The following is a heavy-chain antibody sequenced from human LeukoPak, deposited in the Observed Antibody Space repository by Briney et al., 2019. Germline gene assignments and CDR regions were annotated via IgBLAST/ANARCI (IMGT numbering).Heavy chain of an antibody. J-gene: IGHJ1*01. CDR1: GYTFTGYY. CDR2: INPNSGGT. V-gene: IGHV1-2*06. CDR3: AAWGSSSSSDEFFQH. Sequence: ASVKVSCKASGYTFTGYYMHWVRQAPGPGLEWMGRINPNSGGTNYAQKFQGRVTMSRDTSLSTAYMELARLRSDDTAEYYCAAWGSSSSSDEFFQHWGQGNLVSVSS. D-gene: IGHD6-6*01.